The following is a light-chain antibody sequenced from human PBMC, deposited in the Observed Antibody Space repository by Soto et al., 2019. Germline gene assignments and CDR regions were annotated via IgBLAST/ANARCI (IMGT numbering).Light chain of an antibody. J-gene: IGKJ1*01. CDR3: QQYGSSGT. Sequence: DIVLTQSPATLSLSPGQTATLSCRASQSVGSNFAWYQQKPGQAPRLLIYGASNRATGIPDRFSGSGSGTYFTLTISRLEPEYFAVYYCQQYGSSGTFCQGTKVDIK. CDR1: QSVGSN. V-gene: IGKV3-20*01. CDR2: GAS.